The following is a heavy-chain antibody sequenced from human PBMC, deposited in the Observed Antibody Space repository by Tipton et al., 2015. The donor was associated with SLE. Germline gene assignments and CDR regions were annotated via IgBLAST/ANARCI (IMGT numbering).Heavy chain of an antibody. V-gene: IGHV1-2*02. D-gene: IGHD2-8*01. CDR2: INPNSGGT. Sequence: QLVQSGAEVKKPGASVKVSCKASGYTFTGYYMHWVRQAPGQGLEWMGWINPNSGGTNYAQKFQGRVTMTRDTSISTAYMELSRLRSDDTAVYYCARGGALGYCTNGVCYYDYWGQGTLVTVSS. CDR1: GYTFTGYY. J-gene: IGHJ4*02. CDR3: ARGGALGYCTNGVCYYDY.